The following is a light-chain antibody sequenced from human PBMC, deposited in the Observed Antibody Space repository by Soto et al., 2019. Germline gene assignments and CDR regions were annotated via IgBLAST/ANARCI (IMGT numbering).Light chain of an antibody. CDR3: AAWDSGLNEGV. Sequence: QSVLTQSPSASGTPGQWVTISCSGSSSNIGSNLVNWYVQLPGAAPKLLIYSITQRPSGVPARISGYKSGTSASLLISGLQSDDEATYYCAAWDSGLNEGVFGGGTKLSVL. V-gene: IGLV1-44*01. J-gene: IGLJ3*02. CDR1: SSNIGSNL. CDR2: SIT.